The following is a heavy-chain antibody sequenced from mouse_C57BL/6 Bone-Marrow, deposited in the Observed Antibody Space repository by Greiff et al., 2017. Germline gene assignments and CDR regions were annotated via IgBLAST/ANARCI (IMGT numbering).Heavy chain of an antibody. V-gene: IGHV5-4*01. J-gene: IGHJ3*01. Sequence: EVKLQESGGGLVNPGWSLKLSCAASGFTFSSYAMSWVRQTPEKRLEWVATISDGCSYTYYPDNVEGRFTISRDNAKNNLYLQMSHLKSEDTAMYYCARDRDYYGSSLFAYWGQGTLVTVSA. D-gene: IGHD1-1*01. CDR3: ARDRDYYGSSLFAY. CDR1: GFTFSSYA. CDR2: ISDGCSYT.